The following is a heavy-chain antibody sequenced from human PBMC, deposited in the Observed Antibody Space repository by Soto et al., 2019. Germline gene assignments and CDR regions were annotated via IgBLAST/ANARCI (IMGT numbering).Heavy chain of an antibody. D-gene: IGHD6-6*01. CDR2: IYYSGST. Sequence: SETLSLTCTVSGGSISSSSYYWGWIRQPPGKGLEWIGSIYYSGSTYYNPSLKSRVTISVATSKNQFSLKLSSVTAADTAVYYCATRSDYSSSSGGLYFDYWGQGTLVTVSS. V-gene: IGHV4-39*07. CDR3: ATRSDYSSSSGGLYFDY. CDR1: GGSISSSSYY. J-gene: IGHJ4*02.